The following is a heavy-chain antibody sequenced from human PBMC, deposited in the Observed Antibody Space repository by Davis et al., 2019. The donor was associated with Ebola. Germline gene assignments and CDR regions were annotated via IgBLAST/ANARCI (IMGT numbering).Heavy chain of an antibody. J-gene: IGHJ4*02. CDR3: ARMYSGRPEGGDY. Sequence: GESLKISCAASGFTFSSYSMNWVRQAPGKGLEWVSSISSSSSYIYYADSVKGRFTISRDNAKNSLYLKMNSLRVEDTAVYYCARMYSGRPEGGDYWGQGTLVIVSS. CDR1: GFTFSSYS. CDR2: ISSSSSYI. D-gene: IGHD1-26*01. V-gene: IGHV3-21*06.